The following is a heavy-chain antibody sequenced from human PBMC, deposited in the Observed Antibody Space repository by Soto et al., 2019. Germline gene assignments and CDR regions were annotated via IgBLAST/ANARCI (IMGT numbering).Heavy chain of an antibody. CDR2: ISYDGSSK. CDR1: GFTFSSYG. CDR3: AKERDFWSGSPTFDP. V-gene: IGHV3-30*18. D-gene: IGHD3-3*01. J-gene: IGHJ5*02. Sequence: GGSQRVSCAASGFTFSSYGMHWVRQAPGKGLEWVAVISYDGSSKYSADSVKGRFTISRDNSKNTLYLQMSSLRAEDTAVYYCAKERDFWSGSPTFDPWGQGTLVTVSS.